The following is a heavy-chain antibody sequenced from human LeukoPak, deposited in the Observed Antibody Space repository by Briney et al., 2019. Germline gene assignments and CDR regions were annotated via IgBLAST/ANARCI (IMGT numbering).Heavy chain of an antibody. J-gene: IGHJ4*02. CDR3: ARDGETTVVTPRYFDY. D-gene: IGHD4-23*01. CDR1: GYTFSSYG. V-gene: IGHV1-18*01. Sequence: ASVKVSCKASGYTFSSYGIAWVRQAPGQGLEWMGWISAYNGNTNYAQKFQGRVTMTRDTSTRTVYMELSSLRTEDTAVYYCARDGETTVVTPRYFDYWGQGTLVTVSS. CDR2: ISAYNGNT.